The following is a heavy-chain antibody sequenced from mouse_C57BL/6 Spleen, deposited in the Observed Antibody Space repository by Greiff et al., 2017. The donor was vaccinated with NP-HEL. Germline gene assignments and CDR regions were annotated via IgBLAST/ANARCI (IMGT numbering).Heavy chain of an antibody. J-gene: IGHJ1*03. D-gene: IGHD3-3*01. V-gene: IGHV3-6*01. CDR2: ISYDGSN. CDR1: GYSITSGYY. CDR3: ARGLLGQRWYFDV. Sequence: VQLKESGPGLVKPSQSLSLTCSVTGYSITSGYYWNWIRQFPGNKLEWMGYISYDGSNNYNPSLKNRISITRDTSKNQFFLKLNSVTTEDTATYYCARGLLGQRWYFDVWGTGTTVTVSS.